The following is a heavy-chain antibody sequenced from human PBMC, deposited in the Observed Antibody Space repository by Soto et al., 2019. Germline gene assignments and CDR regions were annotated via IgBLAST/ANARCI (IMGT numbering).Heavy chain of an antibody. CDR3: ARDRSNSEY. CDR1: GYTFTNDG. J-gene: IGHJ4*02. CDR2: ISAYNGKT. V-gene: IGHV1-18*01. Sequence: QVQLVQSGAEMKKPGASVKVSCKASGYTFTNDGISWVRQAPGQGLEWMGWISAYNGKTNYAQNFHDRVTMTVDTSTSTAYMELRSLTSDDTAMYFCARDRSNSEYWGQGTLVAVSS. D-gene: IGHD6-13*01.